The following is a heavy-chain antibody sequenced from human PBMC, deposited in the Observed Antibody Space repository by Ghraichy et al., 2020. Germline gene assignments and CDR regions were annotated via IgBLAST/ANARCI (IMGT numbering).Heavy chain of an antibody. CDR2: ISGYNGDA. CDR1: GYTFINYG. CDR3: ARAQGYYYGMDV. Sequence: ASVKVSCKASGYTFINYGITWVRQAPGQGLEWMGWISGYNGDAKYALNLQGRVTLTTDTSTSTGFMELKSLRSDDTAMYFCARAQGYYYGMDVWGQGTTVTVS. J-gene: IGHJ6*02. V-gene: IGHV1-18*04.